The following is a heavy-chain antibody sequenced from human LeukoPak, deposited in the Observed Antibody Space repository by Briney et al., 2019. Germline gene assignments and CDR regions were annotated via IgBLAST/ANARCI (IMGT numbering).Heavy chain of an antibody. CDR3: ARDYKYAFDN. V-gene: IGHV3-48*01. J-gene: IGHJ4*02. CDR2: IGISSGNT. Sequence: TGGSLRLPCAASGFRFSNYSMNWVRQAPGKGLEWISYIGISSGNTNYADSVKGRFTISGDKAKNSLYLQMNSLRVEDMAVYYCARDYKYAFDNWGQGTLVTVSS. D-gene: IGHD5-24*01. CDR1: GFRFSNYS.